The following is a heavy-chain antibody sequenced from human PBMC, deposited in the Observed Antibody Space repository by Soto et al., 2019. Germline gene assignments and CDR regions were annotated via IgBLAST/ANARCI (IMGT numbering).Heavy chain of an antibody. CDR1: GFTFSSYA. CDR3: ARDRDGYNYLDY. CDR2: ISYDGSNK. V-gene: IGHV3-30-3*01. J-gene: IGHJ4*02. D-gene: IGHD5-12*01. Sequence: GGSLRLSCAASGFTFSSYAMHWVRQAPGKGLEWVAVISYDGSNKYYADSVKGRFTISRDNSKNKLYLQMNSLRAEDTAVYYCARDRDGYNYLDYWGQGTLVTVSS.